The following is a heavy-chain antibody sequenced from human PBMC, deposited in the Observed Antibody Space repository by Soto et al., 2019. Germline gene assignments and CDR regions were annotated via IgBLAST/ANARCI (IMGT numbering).Heavy chain of an antibody. J-gene: IGHJ4*02. Sequence: QVQLVQSGAEVKKPGSSVRVSCKASGDTFTFYSINWVRQAPGLGLEWMGRINPILSMSNYAQRFQSRVTLHADKSTRTAYMELSILRSVDTAMYYCASSYGSGYRACDYWGQGALVTVSS. V-gene: IGHV1-69*02. CDR1: GDTFTFYS. CDR3: ASSYGSGYRACDY. D-gene: IGHD3-10*01. CDR2: INPILSMS.